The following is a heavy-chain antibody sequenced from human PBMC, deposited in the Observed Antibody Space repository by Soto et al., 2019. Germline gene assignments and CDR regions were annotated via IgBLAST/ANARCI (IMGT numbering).Heavy chain of an antibody. CDR3: ARHGSAAGNNWFDP. Sequence: SETLSLTCTVSGGSISSSSYYWGWIRQPPGKGLEWIGSIYYSGSTYYNPSLKSRVTISVDTSKNQFSLKLSSVTAADTAVYYCARHGSAAGNNWFDPWGQGTLVTVSS. V-gene: IGHV4-39*01. D-gene: IGHD6-13*01. CDR2: IYYSGST. J-gene: IGHJ5*02. CDR1: GGSISSSSYY.